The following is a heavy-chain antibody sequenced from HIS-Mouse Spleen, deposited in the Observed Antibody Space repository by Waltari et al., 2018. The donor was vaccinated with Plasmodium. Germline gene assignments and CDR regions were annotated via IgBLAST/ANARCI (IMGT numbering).Heavy chain of an antibody. J-gene: IGHJ3*02. CDR3: AREGGYCSGGSCYSGQGFDI. D-gene: IGHD2-15*01. Sequence: QVQLVESGGGVVQPGRSLSLSCAASGFPLRSYAMQWVRQAPGKGVEWVAVISYDGSNKYYADSVKGRFTISRDNSKNTLYLQMNSLRAEDTAVYYCAREGGYCSGGSCYSGQGFDIWGQGTMVTVSS. V-gene: IGHV3-30-3*01. CDR2: ISYDGSNK. CDR1: GFPLRSYA.